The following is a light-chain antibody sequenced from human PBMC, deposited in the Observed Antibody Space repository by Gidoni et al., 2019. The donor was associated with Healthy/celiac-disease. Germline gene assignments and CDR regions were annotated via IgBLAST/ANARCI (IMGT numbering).Light chain of an antibody. Sequence: DIQMTQSPSSLSASVGDRVTITCRASQGISNSLAWYQQKPGKAPKLLLYAASRLESGVPSRFRGSGSGTDYTLTISSLQPEDFATYYCQQYYSTFWTFGQGTKVEIK. CDR2: AAS. V-gene: IGKV1-NL1*01. CDR3: QQYYSTFWT. CDR1: QGISNS. J-gene: IGKJ1*01.